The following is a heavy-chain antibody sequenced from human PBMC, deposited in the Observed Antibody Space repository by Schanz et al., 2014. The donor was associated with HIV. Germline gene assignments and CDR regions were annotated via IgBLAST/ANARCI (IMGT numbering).Heavy chain of an antibody. J-gene: IGHJ2*01. CDR2: VNPESGNT. CDR1: GYTFSDYD. Sequence: QVQLVQSGPEVKKPGASVRVSCETSGYTFSDYDINWVRQAPGQGLEWMGWVNPESGNTGMADTFRGRLSLTRFTSTGTAYMELDSRRAEDTAIYYCVRAASFHFDKEGYYRNWYFDFWGRGTLVAVSS. D-gene: IGHD1-26*01. V-gene: IGHV1-8*02. CDR3: VRAASFHFDKEGYYRNWYFDF.